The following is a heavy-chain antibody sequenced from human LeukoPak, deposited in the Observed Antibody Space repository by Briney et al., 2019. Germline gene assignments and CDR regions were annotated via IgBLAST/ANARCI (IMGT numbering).Heavy chain of an antibody. J-gene: IGHJ4*02. CDR1: GFTFGTYS. D-gene: IGHD3-22*01. CDR2: ISSGGGAI. Sequence: GGSLRLSCVASGFTFGTYSMNWVRQAPGKGLEWVSYISSGGGAIFYADSVKGRFTISRDNAKNTLFLQMNSLRAEDTATYYCARATGYYYDSSGSTTDDYWGQGTRVTVSS. V-gene: IGHV3-48*01. CDR3: ARATGYYYDSSGSTTDDY.